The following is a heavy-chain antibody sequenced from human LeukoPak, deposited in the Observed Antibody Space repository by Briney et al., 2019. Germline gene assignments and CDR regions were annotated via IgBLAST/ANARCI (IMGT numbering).Heavy chain of an antibody. CDR1: GDSLRNANY. CDR2: MHHGGST. Sequence: PSETLSLTCGVSGDSLRNANYWGWIRQPPGQGLEWIAGMHHGGSTFYNPSLQSRVTISMYTSKNQFSLNLNYVTAADTAVYYCARVASSILGYASFDFWGQGTLVTVSS. V-gene: IGHV4-38-2*01. D-gene: IGHD2-2*01. CDR3: ARVASSILGYASFDF. J-gene: IGHJ4*02.